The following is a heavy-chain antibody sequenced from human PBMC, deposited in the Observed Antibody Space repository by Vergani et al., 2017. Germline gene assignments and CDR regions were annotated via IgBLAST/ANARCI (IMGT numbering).Heavy chain of an antibody. CDR2: LSASDRRT. CDR1: GFTFIMHA. Sequence: EVQLLESGGDLVQPGGSLRLSCAASGFTFIMHAMSWVRQAPGKGLEWVSTLSASDRRTHYADSVKGRFTIASDNSKNTLFLHINSLRPEDTAVYYCAKVGRSEVAGTFCAFDIWGQGTMVTVSS. J-gene: IGHJ3*02. D-gene: IGHD6-19*01. CDR3: AKVGRSEVAGTFCAFDI. V-gene: IGHV3-23*01.